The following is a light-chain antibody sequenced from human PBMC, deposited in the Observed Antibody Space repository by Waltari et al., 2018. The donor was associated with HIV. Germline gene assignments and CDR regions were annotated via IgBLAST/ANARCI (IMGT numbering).Light chain of an antibody. J-gene: IGLJ2*01. CDR2: NDK. V-gene: IGLV3-21*02. CDR1: SIASRN. Sequence: SYVLTQPPSVSVPPAQTARITCGGSSIASRNVQWYQQKPGQAPVLVVYNDKDRPSGIPERFSGSNSWNTATLTISTVEAGDEADYYCQVWDRDSDVVFGGGTKLTVL. CDR3: QVWDRDSDVV.